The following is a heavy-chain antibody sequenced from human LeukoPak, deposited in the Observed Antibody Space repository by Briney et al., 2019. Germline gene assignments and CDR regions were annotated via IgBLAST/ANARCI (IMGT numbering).Heavy chain of an antibody. J-gene: IGHJ4*02. V-gene: IGHV3-7*05. CDR1: GFTFSSYW. CDR3: ASECGYACLDY. Sequence: GGSLRLSCAASGFTFSSYWMSWVRQAPGKGLEWVANIKQDGSEKYYVDSVKGRFTISRDNAKNSLYLQTNSLRAEDTAVYYCASECGYACLDYWGQGTLVTVSS. D-gene: IGHD5-12*01. CDR2: IKQDGSEK.